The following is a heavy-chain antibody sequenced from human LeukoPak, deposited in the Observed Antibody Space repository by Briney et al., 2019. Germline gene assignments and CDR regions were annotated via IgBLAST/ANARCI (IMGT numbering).Heavy chain of an antibody. CDR3: ARQPGYSYGYGLDY. D-gene: IGHD5-18*01. CDR1: GGSISSGDCY. CDR2: IYYSGST. Sequence: SETLSLTCTVSGGSISSGDCYWSWIRQPPGKGLEWIGYIYYSGSTYYNPSLKSRVTISVDTSKNQFSLKLSSVTAADTAVYYCARQPGYSYGYGLDYWGQGTLVTVSS. J-gene: IGHJ4*02. V-gene: IGHV4-30-4*01.